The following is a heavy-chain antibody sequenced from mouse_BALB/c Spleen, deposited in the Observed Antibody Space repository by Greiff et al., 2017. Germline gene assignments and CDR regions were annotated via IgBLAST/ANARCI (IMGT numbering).Heavy chain of an antibody. CDR2: IWAGGST. Sequence: VQLVESGPGLVAPSQSLSITCTVSGFSLTSYGVHWVRQPPGKGLEWLGVIWAGGSTNYNSALMSRLSISKDNSKSQVFLKMNSLQTDDSAMYYCARERGSGSSLYYFDYWGQGTTLTVSS. D-gene: IGHD1-1*01. CDR3: ARERGSGSSLYYFDY. J-gene: IGHJ2*01. CDR1: GFSLTSYG. V-gene: IGHV2-9*02.